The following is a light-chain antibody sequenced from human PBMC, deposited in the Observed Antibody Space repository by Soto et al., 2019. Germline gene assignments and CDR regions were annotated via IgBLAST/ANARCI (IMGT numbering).Light chain of an antibody. V-gene: IGKV3-20*01. J-gene: IGKJ2*01. CDR1: QSVSSNY. CDR3: QQYGRSPMFT. CDR2: GVS. Sequence: EIVLTQSPGTLSLAPGERATLSCRASQSVSSNYLAWYQQKPGQAPRLIIYGVSRGAAGLPDRFSGSGSGTDFTLTISRLEPEDFAVYFCQQYGRSPMFTFGQVTKLEV.